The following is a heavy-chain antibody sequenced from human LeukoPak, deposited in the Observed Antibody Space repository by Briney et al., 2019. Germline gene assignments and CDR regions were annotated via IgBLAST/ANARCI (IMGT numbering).Heavy chain of an antibody. D-gene: IGHD3-22*01. CDR1: GYSFTSYW. V-gene: IGHV5-51*01. CDR2: IYPGDSDT. Sequence: GESLKISCKGPGYSFTSYWIGWVRQMPGKGLEWRGIIYPGDSDTRYSPSFQGQVTISADKSISTAYLQWSSLKASDTAIYYCARSIRYYDSSALNYWGQGTLVTVSS. CDR3: ARSIRYYDSSALNY. J-gene: IGHJ4*02.